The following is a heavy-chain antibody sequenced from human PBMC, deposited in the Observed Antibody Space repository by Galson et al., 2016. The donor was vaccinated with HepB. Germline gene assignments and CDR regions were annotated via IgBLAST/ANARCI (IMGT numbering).Heavy chain of an antibody. Sequence: SLRLSCAASGFTFSSYGMHWVRQAPGKGLEWVAVIWYDGSNKYYADSVKGRFTVSRDNAKNSLDLQMNRLKVEDTALYFCVKDISPYIIVGVAGTIGAFDVWGHGTQVTVSA. CDR2: IWYDGSNK. J-gene: IGHJ3*01. CDR1: GFTFSSYG. V-gene: IGHV3-33*03. CDR3: VKDISPYIIVGVAGTIGAFDV. D-gene: IGHD2-15*01.